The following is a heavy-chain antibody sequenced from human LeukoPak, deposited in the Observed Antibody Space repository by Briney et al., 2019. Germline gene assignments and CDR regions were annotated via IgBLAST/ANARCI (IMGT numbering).Heavy chain of an antibody. J-gene: IGHJ4*02. D-gene: IGHD1-1*01. V-gene: IGHV1-69*05. CDR3: AWTNWNVQGAMWY. Sequence: ASVKVSCKASGGTFSSYAISWVRQAPGQGLEWMGRIIPIFGTANYAQKFQGRVTITTDASTSTAYMEMSSLRSEDTAVYYCAWTNWNVQGAMWYWGQGTLVTVSS. CDR2: IIPIFGTA. CDR1: GGTFSSYA.